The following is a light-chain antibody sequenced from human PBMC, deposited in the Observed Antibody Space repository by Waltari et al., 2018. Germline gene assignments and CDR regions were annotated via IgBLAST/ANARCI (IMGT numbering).Light chain of an antibody. Sequence: VLTQPPSVSATPGQKVTISCSGSSSNIGNEYVFWYQQVPGTAPKLLIYNTYQRPSGIPDRFSGSKSGTSATLDITGLQTTDEAHYYCGTWDTSLTAHVFGTGTEVTVL. CDR1: SSNIGNEY. CDR3: GTWDTSLTAHV. V-gene: IGLV1-51*01. J-gene: IGLJ1*01. CDR2: NTY.